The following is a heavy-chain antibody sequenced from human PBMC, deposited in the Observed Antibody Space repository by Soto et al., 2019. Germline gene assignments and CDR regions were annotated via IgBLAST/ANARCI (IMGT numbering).Heavy chain of an antibody. CDR1: GFTVSSNY. D-gene: IGHD2-8*01. V-gene: IGHV3-53*02. J-gene: IGHJ6*02. Sequence: EVQLVETGGGLIQPGGSLRLSCAASGFTVSSNYMSWVRQAPGKGLEWVSVIYSGGSTYYADSVKGRFTISRDNSKNTLYLQMNSLRAEDTAVYYCARDREYCTNGVCSYGMDVWGQGTTVTVS. CDR3: ARDREYCTNGVCSYGMDV. CDR2: IYSGGST.